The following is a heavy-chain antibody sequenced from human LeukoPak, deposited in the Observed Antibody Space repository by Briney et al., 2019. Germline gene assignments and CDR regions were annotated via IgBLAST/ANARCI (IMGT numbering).Heavy chain of an antibody. D-gene: IGHD3-22*01. Sequence: GGSLRLSCAASGFTFSSYSMNWVRQAPGKGLEWVSSISNSSSYIYYADSVKGRFTISRDNAKNSLYLQMNSLRAEDTAVYYCARDKGHYYDSSGWALWGQGTLVTVSS. CDR1: GFTFSSYS. CDR3: ARDKGHYYDSSGWAL. CDR2: ISNSSSYI. J-gene: IGHJ4*02. V-gene: IGHV3-21*01.